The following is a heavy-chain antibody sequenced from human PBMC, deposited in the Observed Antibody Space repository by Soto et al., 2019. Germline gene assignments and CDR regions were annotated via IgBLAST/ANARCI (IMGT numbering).Heavy chain of an antibody. CDR2: INWNGGST. J-gene: IGHJ6*02. Sequence: EVQLVESGGGVVRPGGSLRLSCAASGFTFDDYGMSWVRQAPGKGLEWVSGINWNGGSTGYADSVKGRFTISRDNAKNSLYLQMNSLRAEDTALYYCARGPTIFGVARRVYYYGMDVWGQGTTVTVSS. V-gene: IGHV3-20*04. CDR1: GFTFDDYG. D-gene: IGHD3-3*01. CDR3: ARGPTIFGVARRVYYYGMDV.